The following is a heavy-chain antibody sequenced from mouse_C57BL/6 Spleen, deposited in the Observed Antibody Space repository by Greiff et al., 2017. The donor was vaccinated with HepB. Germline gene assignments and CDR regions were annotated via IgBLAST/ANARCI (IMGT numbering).Heavy chain of an antibody. CDR2: IDPSDSYT. CDR1: GYTFTSYW. Sequence: QVQLQQPGAELVKPGASVKLSCKASGYTFTSYWMQWVKQRPGQGLEWIGEIDPSDSYTNYNQKFKGKATLTVDTSSSTAYMRLSSLTSEDSAVYYCARTSRLNWYFDVWGTGTTVTVSS. CDR3: ARTSRLNWYFDV. J-gene: IGHJ1*03. D-gene: IGHD2-4*01. V-gene: IGHV1-50*01.